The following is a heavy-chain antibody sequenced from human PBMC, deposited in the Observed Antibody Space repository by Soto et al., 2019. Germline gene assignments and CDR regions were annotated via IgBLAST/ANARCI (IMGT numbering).Heavy chain of an antibody. CDR3: ARDTIYALTCHYYGMDV. V-gene: IGHV1-46*04. CDR1: GYAFTSYY. CDR2: INPSGGST. D-gene: IGHD3-3*01. J-gene: IGHJ6*02. Sequence: QVQLVQSGAEVKMPGASVRLACKASGYAFTSYYIHWVRQAPGQGPEWMGIINPSGGSTSCAQKLQGRVTLTRDTSANTVYMELSSRKSEDTAVYYCARDTIYALTCHYYGMDVWGQGTTVTDTS.